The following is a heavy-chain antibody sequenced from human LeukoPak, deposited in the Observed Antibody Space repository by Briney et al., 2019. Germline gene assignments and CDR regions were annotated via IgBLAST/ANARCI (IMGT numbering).Heavy chain of an antibody. CDR1: GFTFSNYA. Sequence: PGASLRLSCAASGFTFSNYAMRWVRQAPGKGLEWVSAITGSGGNTYYADSVKGRFTISRDNSKNTVFLQMNSLRAEDTAVYYCAKWGDYDVLTGYYVSDYWGQGTLVIVSS. CDR3: AKWGDYDVLTGYYVSDY. CDR2: ITGSGGNT. V-gene: IGHV3-23*01. J-gene: IGHJ4*02. D-gene: IGHD3-9*01.